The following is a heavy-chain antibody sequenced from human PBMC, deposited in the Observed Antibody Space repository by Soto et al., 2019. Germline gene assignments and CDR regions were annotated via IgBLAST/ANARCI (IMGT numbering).Heavy chain of an antibody. CDR1: GFTFSDHY. J-gene: IGHJ6*03. Sequence: EVQLVESGGGLVQPGGSLRLSCAASGFTFSDHYVDWVRQAPGKGLEWVGRTRNKANSYTTEYAASVKGRFTISRDDSKNSLYLQMNSLKTEDTAVYYCRTTVTPYPARYYYYMDVWGKGTTVTVSS. D-gene: IGHD4-4*01. V-gene: IGHV3-72*01. CDR2: TRNKANSYTT. CDR3: RTTVTPYPARYYYYMDV.